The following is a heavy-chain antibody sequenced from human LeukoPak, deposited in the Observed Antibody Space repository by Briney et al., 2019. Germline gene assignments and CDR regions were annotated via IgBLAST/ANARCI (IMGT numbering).Heavy chain of an antibody. Sequence: SETLSLTCTVSGGSISSGSYYWSWIRQPAGKGLEWIGRIYTSGSTNYNPSLKSRVTISVDTSKNQFSLKLSSVIAADTAVYYCARSPPYYYGYNWFDPWGQGTLVTVSS. CDR2: IYTSGST. V-gene: IGHV4-61*02. D-gene: IGHD3-10*01. CDR1: GGSISSGSYY. J-gene: IGHJ5*02. CDR3: ARSPPYYYGYNWFDP.